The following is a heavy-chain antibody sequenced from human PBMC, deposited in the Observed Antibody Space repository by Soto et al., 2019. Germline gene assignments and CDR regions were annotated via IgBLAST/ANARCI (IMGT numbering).Heavy chain of an antibody. Sequence: QVQLQQWGAGLLKPSETLSLTCAVYGGSFSGYYWSWIRQPPGKGLEWIGEINHSGSTNYNPSLKRRVTVSVDTSKNQFSLKLSSVAAADTAVYYCARDCTNGVCYPYYYYGMDVWGQGTTVTVSS. D-gene: IGHD2-8*01. J-gene: IGHJ6*02. V-gene: IGHV4-34*01. CDR1: GGSFSGYY. CDR3: ARDCTNGVCYPYYYYGMDV. CDR2: INHSGST.